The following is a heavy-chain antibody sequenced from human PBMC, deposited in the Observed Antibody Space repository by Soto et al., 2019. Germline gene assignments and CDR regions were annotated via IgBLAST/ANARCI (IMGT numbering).Heavy chain of an antibody. CDR3: TTDAAVGATTYWYFDL. CDR2: IKSKTDGGTT. D-gene: IGHD1-26*01. CDR1: GFTFSNAW. J-gene: IGHJ2*01. V-gene: IGHV3-15*01. Sequence: EVQLVESGGGLVKPGGSLRLSCAASGFTFSNAWMSWVRQAPGKGLEWVGRIKSKTDGGTTDYAAPVKGRFTISRDDSKNTLYRQMNSLKTEDTAVYYCTTDAAVGATTYWYFDLWGRGTLVTVSS.